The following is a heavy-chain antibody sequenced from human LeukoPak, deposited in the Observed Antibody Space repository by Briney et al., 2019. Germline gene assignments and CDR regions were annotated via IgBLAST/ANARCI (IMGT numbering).Heavy chain of an antibody. J-gene: IGHJ2*01. D-gene: IGHD3-16*01. CDR2: IDPSDSYT. Sequence: LGESLKISCKASGYSFTSYWITWVRQMPGKGLEWMGRIDPSDSYTNYGPSFQGHVTISADKSISTAYLQWSSLKASDTAMYYCTRLMRRGGLNHWYSDLWGRGTLVTVSS. CDR3: TRLMRRGGLNHWYSDL. V-gene: IGHV5-10-1*01. CDR1: GYSFTSYW.